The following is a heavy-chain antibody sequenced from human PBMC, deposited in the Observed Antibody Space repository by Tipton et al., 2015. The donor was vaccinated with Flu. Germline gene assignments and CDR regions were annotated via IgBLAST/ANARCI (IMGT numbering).Heavy chain of an antibody. J-gene: IGHJ4*02. CDR2: IYYSGST. D-gene: IGHD1-1*01. CDR3: ASENVRSGRYFDY. CDR1: GGSISSGDYY. V-gene: IGHV4-30-4*01. Sequence: LRLSCTVSGGSISSGDYYWSWIRQPPGKGLEWIGYIYYSGSTYYNPSLKSRVTISVDTSKSQFSLKLSSVTAADTAVYYCASENVRSGRYFDYWGQGTLVTVSS.